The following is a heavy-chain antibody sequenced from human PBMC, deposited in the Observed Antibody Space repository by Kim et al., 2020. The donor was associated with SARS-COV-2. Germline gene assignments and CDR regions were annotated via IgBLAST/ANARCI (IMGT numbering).Heavy chain of an antibody. D-gene: IGHD6-19*01. CDR2: INHSGST. CDR3: ARGTGTPYHYSSGGPSGGAGGMDV. J-gene: IGHJ6*02. Sequence: SETLSLTCAVYGGSFSGYYWSWIRQPPGKGLEWIGEINHSGSTNYNPSLKSRVTISVDTSKNQFSLKLSSVTAADTAVYYCARGTGTPYHYSSGGPSGGAGGMDVWGQGTRVTVSS. V-gene: IGHV4-34*01. CDR1: GGSFSGYY.